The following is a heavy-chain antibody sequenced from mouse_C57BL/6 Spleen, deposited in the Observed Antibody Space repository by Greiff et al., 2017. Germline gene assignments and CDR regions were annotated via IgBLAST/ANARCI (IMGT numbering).Heavy chain of an antibody. CDR2: IDPSDSYT. V-gene: IGHV1-50*01. CDR3: ARRPRTDYAMDY. CDR1: GYTFTSYW. Sequence: VQLQQPGAELVKPGASVKLSCKASGYTFTSYWMQWVKQRPGQGLEWIGEIDPSDSYTTYNQKFKGKATLTVDTSSSTAYMQLSSLTSEDSAVYYCARRPRTDYAMDYWGQGTSVTVSS. J-gene: IGHJ4*01.